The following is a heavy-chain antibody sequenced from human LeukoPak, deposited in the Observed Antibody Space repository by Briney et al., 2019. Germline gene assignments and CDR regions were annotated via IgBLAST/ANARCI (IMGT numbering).Heavy chain of an antibody. CDR3: ANRFTSGWTKKGDYFDY. Sequence: GGSLRLSCAASGFTFSSYGMSWVRQAPGKGLEWVSAISGSGGSTYYADSVKGRFTISRDNSKNTLYLQMNSLRAEDTAVYYCANRFTSGWTKKGDYFDYWGQGTLATVSS. V-gene: IGHV3-23*01. J-gene: IGHJ4*02. CDR1: GFTFSSYG. D-gene: IGHD6-19*01. CDR2: ISGSGGST.